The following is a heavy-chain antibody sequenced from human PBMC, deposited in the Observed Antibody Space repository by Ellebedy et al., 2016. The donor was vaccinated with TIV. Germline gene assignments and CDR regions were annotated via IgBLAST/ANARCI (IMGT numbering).Heavy chain of an antibody. CDR2: IYQGGTMK. D-gene: IGHD4-17*01. CDR1: GFSFRSYW. CDR3: ARRGSYGDYAVQINNWFDR. J-gene: IGHJ5*02. V-gene: IGHV3-7*01. Sequence: GESLKISCAASGFSFRSYWMAWVRQAPGKGLEWVANIYQGGTMKYSLDSVRGRFIISRDNAKNSLYLQMNSLRTEDTAVYYCARRGSYGDYAVQINNWFDRWGQGTLVIVSS.